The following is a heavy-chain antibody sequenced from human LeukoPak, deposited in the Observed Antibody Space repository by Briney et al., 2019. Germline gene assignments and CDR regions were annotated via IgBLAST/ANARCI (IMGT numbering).Heavy chain of an antibody. V-gene: IGHV4-59*01. Sequence: SETLSLTCTVSGGSISTYYWSWIRQPPGKGLEWIGYISYSGNTNYNPSLKSRVTISVDTSKNQFSLKLSSVTAADTAVYYCARDIGSSGWPYFDYWGQGTLVTVSS. CDR3: ARDIGSSGWPYFDY. D-gene: IGHD6-19*01. J-gene: IGHJ4*02. CDR1: GGSISTYY. CDR2: ISYSGNT.